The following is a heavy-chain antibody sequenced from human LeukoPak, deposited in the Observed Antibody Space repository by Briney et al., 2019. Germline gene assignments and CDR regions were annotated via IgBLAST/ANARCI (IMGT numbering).Heavy chain of an antibody. CDR1: GGTFSSYA. J-gene: IGHJ6*02. CDR3: ARGVGEEFRYYYYGMDV. V-gene: IGHV1-69*04. D-gene: IGHD2-21*01. Sequence: GSSVKVSCKASGGTFSSYAISWVRQAPGQGLEWMGRIIPILGIANYAQKFQGRVTITADKSTSTAYMELSSLRSEDTAVYYCARGVGEEFRYYYYGMDVWGQGTTATVSS. CDR2: IIPILGIA.